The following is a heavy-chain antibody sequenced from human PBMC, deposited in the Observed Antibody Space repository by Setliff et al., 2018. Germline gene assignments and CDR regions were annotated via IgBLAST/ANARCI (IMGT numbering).Heavy chain of an antibody. V-gene: IGHV3-21*01. CDR3: VRDGEKMAYDGFAV. J-gene: IGHJ3*01. Sequence: PGGFLRLSCAASGFTFDDYGMSWVRQAPGKGLEWVSSISPDGYHTYYGDSVKGRFTSSKDNAKNSLYLQMNSLSPDDTAIYYCVRDGEKMAYDGFAVWGQGTKVTVSS. CDR2: ISPDGYHT. CDR1: GFTFDDYG.